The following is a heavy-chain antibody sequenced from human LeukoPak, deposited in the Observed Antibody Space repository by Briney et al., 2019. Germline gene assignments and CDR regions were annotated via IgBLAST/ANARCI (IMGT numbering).Heavy chain of an antibody. CDR1: GFTFSRHW. CDR2: INSDGSGT. D-gene: IGHD2-2*01. Sequence: GGSLRLSCATSGFTFSRHWMHWVRQAPGKGLVWISRINSDGSGTNYADFVKGRFTISRDNAKNTVYLQINSLRDEDTAVYYCARICSSTDCLIPDWGQGTLVTVSS. J-gene: IGHJ4*02. V-gene: IGHV3-74*01. CDR3: ARICSSTDCLIPD.